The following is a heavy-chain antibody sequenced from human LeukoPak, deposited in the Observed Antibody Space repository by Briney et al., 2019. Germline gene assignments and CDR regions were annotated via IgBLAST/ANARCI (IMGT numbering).Heavy chain of an antibody. Sequence: APVKVSCKASGYTFTSYDINWARQATGQGLEWMGWMNPNSGNTGYAQKFQGRVTMTRNTSITTAYMELSTMTSEDTAIYYCARGGYSYGYGNWFDPWGQGTLATVSS. CDR1: GYTFTSYD. CDR3: ARGGYSYGYGNWFDP. CDR2: MNPNSGNT. V-gene: IGHV1-8*02. D-gene: IGHD5-18*01. J-gene: IGHJ5*02.